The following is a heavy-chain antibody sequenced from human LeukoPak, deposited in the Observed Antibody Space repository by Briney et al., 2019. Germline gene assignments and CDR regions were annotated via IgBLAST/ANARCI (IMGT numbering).Heavy chain of an antibody. CDR1: GYTFTSYG. CDR2: ISAYNGNT. CDR3: ARSPRGLWFGEYTYYYYYMDV. D-gene: IGHD3-10*01. V-gene: IGHV1-18*01. Sequence: ASVKVSCKASGYTFTSYGISWVRQAPGQGLEWMGWISAYNGNTNYAQKPQGRVTMTTDTSTSTAYMELRSLRSDDTAVYYCARSPRGLWFGEYTYYYYYMDVWGKGTTVTVSS. J-gene: IGHJ6*03.